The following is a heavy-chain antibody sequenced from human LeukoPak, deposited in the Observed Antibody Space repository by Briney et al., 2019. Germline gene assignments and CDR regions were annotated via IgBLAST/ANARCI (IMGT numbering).Heavy chain of an antibody. V-gene: IGHV3-21*01. J-gene: IGHJ5*02. CDR3: ARETYGSGRDNWFDP. Sequence: PGGSLRLSCAASGFTFISYSMNWVRQAPGKGLEWVSSISSSSSYIYYADSVKGRFTISRDNAKNSLYLQMNSLRAEDTAVYYCARETYGSGRDNWFDPWGQGSLVTVSS. CDR1: GFTFISYS. D-gene: IGHD3-10*01. CDR2: ISSSSSYI.